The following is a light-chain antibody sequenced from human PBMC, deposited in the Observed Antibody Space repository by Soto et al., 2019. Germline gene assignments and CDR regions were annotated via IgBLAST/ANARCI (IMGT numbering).Light chain of an antibody. CDR2: EVS. CDR1: SSDVGGYNY. V-gene: IGLV2-14*01. J-gene: IGLJ2*01. Sequence: QSARTQPASVSGSPGQSITISCTGTSSDVGGYNYVSWHQQHPGKAPKLMIYEVSNRPSGVSNRFSGSKSGNTASLTISGLQAEDEADYYCSSYTSSSTLVFGGGTKLTVL. CDR3: SSYTSSSTLV.